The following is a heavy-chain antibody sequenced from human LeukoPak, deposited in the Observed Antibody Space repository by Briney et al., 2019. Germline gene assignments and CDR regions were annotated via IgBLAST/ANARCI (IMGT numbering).Heavy chain of an antibody. Sequence: ASVKVSCKASGGTFSSYAISWVRQAPGQGLEWMGRINPNSGITNSVQKFQGRVTMTRDTSINTAYMEMSRLRSDDTAVYYCASCTSTSCQYWGQGTLVTVSS. J-gene: IGHJ1*01. CDR2: INPNSGIT. CDR3: ASCTSTSCQY. D-gene: IGHD2-2*01. CDR1: GGTFSSYA. V-gene: IGHV1-2*06.